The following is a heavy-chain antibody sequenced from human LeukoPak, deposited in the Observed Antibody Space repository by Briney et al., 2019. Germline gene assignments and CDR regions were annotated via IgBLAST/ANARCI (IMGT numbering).Heavy chain of an antibody. CDR1: GYTFTSYD. CDR2: MNPNSGNT. CDR3: ARDLSGVGYSGSGTYGY. V-gene: IGHV1-8*02. D-gene: IGHD3-10*01. J-gene: IGHJ4*02. Sequence: GASVKVSCKASGYTFTSYDINWVRQATGQGLEWMGWMNPNSGNTGYAQKFQGRVTMTSNTSTSTVYMELSSLRSDDTAVYYCARDLSGVGYSGSGTYGYWGQGTLVTVSS.